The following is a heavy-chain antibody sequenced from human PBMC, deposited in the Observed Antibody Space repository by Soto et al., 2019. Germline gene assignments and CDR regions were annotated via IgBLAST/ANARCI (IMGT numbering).Heavy chain of an antibody. V-gene: IGHV3-73*01. J-gene: IGHJ6*03. CDR2: IRSKGNNYAT. CDR1: VFTFSGSA. Sequence: PGGSLRLSCAASVFTFSGSAMHWVRQASGKGLEWVGRIRSKGNNYATAYGASLKGRFTISRDDSKNTAYLQMNSLNTEDTALYYCSRQASDFWSGKPQYYMDVWGKGTTVTVSS. CDR3: SRQASDFWSGKPQYYMDV. D-gene: IGHD3-3*01.